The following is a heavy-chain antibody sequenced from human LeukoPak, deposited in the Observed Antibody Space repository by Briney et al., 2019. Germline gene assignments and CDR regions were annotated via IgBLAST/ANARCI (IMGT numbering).Heavy chain of an antibody. D-gene: IGHD4-17*01. Sequence: ASVKVSCKASGYRFTGYYMHWVRQAPGQGLEWMGWINPNSGGTNYAQKFQGRVTMTRDTSISTAYMELSRLRSDDTAVYYCARESGDYVGIDYFDYWGQGTLVTVSS. CDR3: ARESGDYVGIDYFDY. CDR2: INPNSGGT. J-gene: IGHJ4*02. V-gene: IGHV1-2*02. CDR1: GYRFTGYY.